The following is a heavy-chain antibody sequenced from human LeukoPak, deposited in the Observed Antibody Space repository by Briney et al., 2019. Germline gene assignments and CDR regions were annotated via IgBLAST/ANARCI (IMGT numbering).Heavy chain of an antibody. CDR2: ISGSGGST. CDR1: GFTFSTYG. CDR3: AKVTYYDFWSGYYLDY. Sequence: GRSLRLSCTASGFTFSTYGMSWVRQAPGKGLEWVSAISGSGGSTYYADSVKGRFTISRDNSKNTLYLQMNSLRAEDTAVYYCAKVTYYDFWSGYYLDYWGQGTLVTVSS. D-gene: IGHD3-3*01. J-gene: IGHJ4*02. V-gene: IGHV3-23*01.